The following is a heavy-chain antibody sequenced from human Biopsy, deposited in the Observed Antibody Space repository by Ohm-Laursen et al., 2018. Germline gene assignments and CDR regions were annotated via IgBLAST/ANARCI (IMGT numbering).Heavy chain of an antibody. CDR2: IYYSGSP. Sequence: PSVTLSLPRIVSGGLIRSDYWRWIRQTPGKGLEWIGYIYYSGSPNYNPSLKSRVTISVDTSKNQFSLRLNSVTAADTAVYYCARATNSTVWHYYYFFGMDVWGQGTPVTVSS. J-gene: IGHJ6*02. CDR3: ARATNSTVWHYYYFFGMDV. V-gene: IGHV4-59*07. D-gene: IGHD2/OR15-2a*01. CDR1: GGLIRSDY.